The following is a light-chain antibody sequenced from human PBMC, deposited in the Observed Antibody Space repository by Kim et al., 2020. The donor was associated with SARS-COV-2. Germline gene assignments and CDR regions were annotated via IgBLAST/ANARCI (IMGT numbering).Light chain of an antibody. CDR3: QQFGSPWT. Sequence: LSPGERATPSCRAGQSVSSSYLAGYQQKPGQAPRPLIHSASSRATGIPDRFSGSGSGTDFTLTISRLEPEDFAVYYCQQFGSPWTFGLGTKVDIK. V-gene: IGKV3-20*01. CDR2: SAS. J-gene: IGKJ1*01. CDR1: QSVSSSY.